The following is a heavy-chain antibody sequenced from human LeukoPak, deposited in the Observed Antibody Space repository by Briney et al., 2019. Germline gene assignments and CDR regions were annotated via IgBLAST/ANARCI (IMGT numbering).Heavy chain of an antibody. Sequence: VKVSCKASGGTFSSYAISWVRQAPGQGLEWMGGIIPIFGTANYAQKFQGRVTITADESTSTAYMELSSLRSEDTAVYYCAASDYYYDSSGYYLWGQGTLVTVSS. CDR2: IIPIFGTA. V-gene: IGHV1-69*01. D-gene: IGHD3-22*01. J-gene: IGHJ5*02. CDR3: AASDYYYDSSGYYL. CDR1: GGTFSSYA.